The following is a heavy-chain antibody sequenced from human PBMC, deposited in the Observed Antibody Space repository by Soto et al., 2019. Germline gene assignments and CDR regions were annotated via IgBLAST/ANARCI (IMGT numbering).Heavy chain of an antibody. CDR1: GGSISSGGYY. V-gene: IGHV4-31*03. CDR3: ARVYDSSGYYFDY. CDR2: IYYSGST. J-gene: IGHJ4*02. Sequence: SETLSLTCTVSGGSISSGGYYWSWIRQHPGKGLEWIGYIYYSGSTYYNPSLKSRVTISVDTSKNQFSLKLSSVTAADTAVYYCARVYDSSGYYFDYWGQGAQVTVS. D-gene: IGHD3-22*01.